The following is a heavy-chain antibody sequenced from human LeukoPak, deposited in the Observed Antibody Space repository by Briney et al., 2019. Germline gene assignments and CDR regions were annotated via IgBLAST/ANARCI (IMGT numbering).Heavy chain of an antibody. CDR2: ISYAGSPQ. D-gene: IGHD4-17*01. CDR1: GFNFGSYT. CDR3: ARATVPTA. Sequence: GGSLRLSCAASGFNFGSYTMHWVRQAPGKGLQWVAVISYAGSPQFYADSVKDRFIISRDNSKNTVYLLMNDLRLEDTAVYYCARATVPTAWGQGTLVTVSS. V-gene: IGHV3-30*04. J-gene: IGHJ4*02.